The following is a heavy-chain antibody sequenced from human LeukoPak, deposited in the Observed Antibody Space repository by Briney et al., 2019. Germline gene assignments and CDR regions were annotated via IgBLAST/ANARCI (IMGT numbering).Heavy chain of an antibody. CDR1: GGSISSSSYY. CDR3: ARTQQNCSSTSCYFSYYYYYGMDV. V-gene: IGHV4-39*01. CDR2: IYYSGST. J-gene: IGHJ6*02. D-gene: IGHD2-2*01. Sequence: SETLSLTCTVSGGSISSSSYYWGWIRQPPGTGLEWIGSIYYSGSTYYNPSLKSRVTISVDTSKNQFSLKLSSVTAADTAVYYCARTQQNCSSTSCYFSYYYYYGMDVWGQGTTVTVSS.